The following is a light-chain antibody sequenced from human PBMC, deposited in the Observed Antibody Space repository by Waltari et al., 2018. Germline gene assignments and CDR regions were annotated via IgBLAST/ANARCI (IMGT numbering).Light chain of an antibody. CDR1: QGISSY. CDR3: QQGNDYPFT. CDR2: SAS. V-gene: IGKV1-9*01. J-gene: IGKJ5*01. Sequence: IQLTQSPSSLSASVGDRVTITCRASQGISSYLAWYQQKPGRAPKLLIYSASTLQSGVPSRFSGSGSGTDVTLTINSLQPEDFATYYCQQGNDYPFTFGQGTRLEI.